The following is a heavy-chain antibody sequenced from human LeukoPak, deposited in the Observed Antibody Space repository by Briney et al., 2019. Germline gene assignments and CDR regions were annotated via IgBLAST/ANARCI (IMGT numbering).Heavy chain of an antibody. J-gene: IGHJ6*02. D-gene: IGHD5-18*01. CDR1: GGSISSSGYY. CDR3: ARDPTTSTSGYSHGYYGMDV. CDR2: IYYSGST. Sequence: PSETLSLTCTVSGGSISSSGYYWGWIRQPPGKGLEWIGSIYYSGSTYYNPSLKSRVTISVDTSKNQFSLNLSSVTAADTAVYYCARDPTTSTSGYSHGYYGMDVWGQGTTVTVSS. V-gene: IGHV4-39*02.